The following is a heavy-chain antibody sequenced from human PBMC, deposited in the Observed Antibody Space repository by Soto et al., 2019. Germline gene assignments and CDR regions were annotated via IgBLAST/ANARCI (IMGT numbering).Heavy chain of an antibody. V-gene: IGHV1-18*01. CDR3: ARDSPPVDY. CDR2: ISAYNGNT. Sequence: QVQLVQSGAEVKKPGASVKVSCKASGYTFSSYGISWVRQAPGQGLEWMGWISAYNGNTKYAQKIQGRVTMTTDTSTSPAYMELTSLRSDATAVYYCARDSPPVDYWGQGTLVTVSS. CDR1: GYTFSSYG. J-gene: IGHJ4*02.